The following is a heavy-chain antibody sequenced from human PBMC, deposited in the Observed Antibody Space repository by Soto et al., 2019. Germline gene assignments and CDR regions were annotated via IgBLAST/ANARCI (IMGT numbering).Heavy chain of an antibody. CDR3: ASEGDGPYYYYGMEV. J-gene: IGHJ6*02. V-gene: IGHV1-18*01. D-gene: IGHD2-21*02. CDR1: GYTFTSYG. CDR2: ISGYNGKT. Sequence: QVQLVQSGGEVKKPGASVKVSCKASGYTFTSYGISWVRQAPGQGLEWMGWISGYNGKTNYAQKVQDRVTMTTDTSXXTVSMEPRSLRTDDTAAYYCASEGDGPYYYYGMEVWGQGTTVTVSS.